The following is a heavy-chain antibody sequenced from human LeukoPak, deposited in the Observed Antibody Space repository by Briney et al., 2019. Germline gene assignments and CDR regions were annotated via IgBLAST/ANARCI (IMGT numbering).Heavy chain of an antibody. CDR1: GFTFNSNG. CDR3: AKDSPVLHY. D-gene: IGHD3-10*01. J-gene: IGHJ4*02. V-gene: IGHV3-30*02. Sequence: PGGSLRLSCAASGFTFNSNGMHWARQAPGKGLEWVAFIQSDGSNKYYADSVKGRFTISGDNSKNTLYLQMDSLRPEDTAVYYCAKDSPVLHYWGQGTLVTVSS. CDR2: IQSDGSNK.